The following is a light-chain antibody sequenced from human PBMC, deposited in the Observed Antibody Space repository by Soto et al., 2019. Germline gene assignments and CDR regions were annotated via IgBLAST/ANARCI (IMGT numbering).Light chain of an antibody. J-gene: IGKJ3*01. CDR2: GAS. Sequence: EIVMTQSPATLSVSPGERATLSCRASQSVSSNFAWYQQKPGQAPRLLIYGASTRATGIPARFSGSGSGTEFTLTISGLQSEDFAVYYCQQYNNWPPFTFGPGTKVDIK. V-gene: IGKV3-15*01. CDR3: QQYNNWPPFT. CDR1: QSVSSN.